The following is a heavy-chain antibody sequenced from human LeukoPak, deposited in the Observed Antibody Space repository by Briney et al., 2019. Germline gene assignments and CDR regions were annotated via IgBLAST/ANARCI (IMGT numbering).Heavy chain of an antibody. CDR3: ARDRPTGASRVFVVQ. CDR2: MSSGGSYI. CDR1: GFTFSSYA. D-gene: IGHD3-3*01. J-gene: IGHJ4*02. V-gene: IGHV3-21*01. Sequence: KPGGSLRLSCAASGFTFSSYAMTRVRPAPGKGLEWVSSMSSGGSYIYYADSVRGRFSISRDNAKNSLYLQMNRLKAEDTAVYYCARDRPTGASRVFVVQWGQGTLVTVSS.